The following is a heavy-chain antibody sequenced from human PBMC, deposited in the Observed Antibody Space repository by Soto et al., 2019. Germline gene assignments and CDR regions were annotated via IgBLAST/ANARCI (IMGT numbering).Heavy chain of an antibody. Sequence: SETLSLTCAVYGGSFSGYYWSWIRQPPGKGLEWIGEINHSGSTNYNPSLKSRVTISVDTSKNQFSLKLSSVTAADTAVYYCAREPLFWSGYSQRRGPFDYWGQGTLVTVS. CDR3: AREPLFWSGYSQRRGPFDY. CDR1: GGSFSGYY. D-gene: IGHD3-3*01. CDR2: INHSGST. J-gene: IGHJ4*02. V-gene: IGHV4-34*01.